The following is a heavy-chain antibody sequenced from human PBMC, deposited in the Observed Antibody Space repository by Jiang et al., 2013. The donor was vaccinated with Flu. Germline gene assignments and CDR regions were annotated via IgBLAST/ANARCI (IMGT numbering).Heavy chain of an antibody. CDR1: GYTFTTYD. V-gene: IGHV1-8*01. D-gene: IGHD1-14*01. J-gene: IGHJ4*01. CDR2: MNPNTGAT. CDR3: ARNRPTTGDFDY. Sequence: VQLVESGAEVKKPGASVKVSCKASGYTFTTYDFNWMRQASGQGLEWLGWMNPNTGATGYAQQFQGRVALTRDISISTAYLELSSLTSEDTAVYYCARNRPTTGDFDY.